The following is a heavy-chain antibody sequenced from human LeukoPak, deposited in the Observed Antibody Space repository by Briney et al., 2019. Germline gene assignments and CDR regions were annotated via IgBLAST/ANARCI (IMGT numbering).Heavy chain of an antibody. CDR3: ARSGIAAPGRAPRGWFDP. CDR2: INPSGGST. Sequence: ASVKVSCKASRYTFSSYDINWVRQAPGQGLEWMGIINPSGGSTSYAQKFQGRVTMTRDTSTSTVYMELSSLRSEDTAVYYCARSGIAAPGRAPRGWFDPWGQGTLVTVSS. CDR1: RYTFSSYD. D-gene: IGHD6-13*01. J-gene: IGHJ5*02. V-gene: IGHV1-46*01.